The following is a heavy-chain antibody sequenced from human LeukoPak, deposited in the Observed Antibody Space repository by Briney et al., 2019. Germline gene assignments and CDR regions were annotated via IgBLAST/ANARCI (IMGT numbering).Heavy chain of an antibody. Sequence: TGGSLRLSCAASGFTFSNAWMSWVRQAPGKGLEWVGRIKSKTDGGTTDYAAPVKGIFTISRDDSKNTLYLQMNSLKTEDTAVYYCTTEDILTGYLNAFDIWGQGTMVTVSS. V-gene: IGHV3-15*01. CDR3: TTEDILTGYLNAFDI. CDR2: IKSKTDGGTT. D-gene: IGHD3-9*01. CDR1: GFTFSNAW. J-gene: IGHJ3*02.